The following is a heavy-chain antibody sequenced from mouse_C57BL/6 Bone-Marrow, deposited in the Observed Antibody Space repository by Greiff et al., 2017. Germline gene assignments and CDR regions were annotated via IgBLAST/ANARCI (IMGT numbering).Heavy chain of an antibody. D-gene: IGHD4-1*01. CDR3: ARPDWDEGYFDV. Sequence: QVQLQQSGAELVKPGASVKMSCKASGYTFTSYWITWVKQRPGQGLEWIGDIYPGSGSTNYNEKFKSKATLTVDTSSSTAYMPLSSLTSEDSAVYYCARPDWDEGYFDVWGTGTTVTVSS. CDR2: IYPGSGST. J-gene: IGHJ1*03. V-gene: IGHV1-55*01. CDR1: GYTFTSYW.